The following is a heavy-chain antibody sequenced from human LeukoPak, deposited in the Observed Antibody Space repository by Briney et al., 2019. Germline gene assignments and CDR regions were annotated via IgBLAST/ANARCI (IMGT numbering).Heavy chain of an antibody. CDR3: ARSPGVRRYSSSWYYNY. J-gene: IGHJ4*02. V-gene: IGHV4-34*01. CDR2: INNSGST. D-gene: IGHD6-13*01. CDR1: GGSFSGYY. Sequence: SETLSLTCAVYGGSFSGYYWSWIRQPPGKGLEWIGEINNSGSTNYNPSLKSRVTISVDTSKNQFSLKLSSVTAADTAVYYCARSPGVRRYSSSWYYNYWGQGTLVTVSS.